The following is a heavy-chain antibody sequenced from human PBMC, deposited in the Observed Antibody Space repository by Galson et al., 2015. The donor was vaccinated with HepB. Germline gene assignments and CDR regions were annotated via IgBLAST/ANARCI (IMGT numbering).Heavy chain of an antibody. CDR1: GFTFSSYA. CDR2: ISGSGGST. CDR3: AKVYYDFWSGFAS. J-gene: IGHJ4*02. D-gene: IGHD3-3*01. Sequence: SLRLSCAASGFTFSSYAMSWVRQAPGKGLEWVSAISGSGGSTYYADSVKGRFTISRDNSKNTLYLQMNSLRAEDTAVYYCAKVYYDFWSGFASWGQGTLVTVSS. V-gene: IGHV3-23*01.